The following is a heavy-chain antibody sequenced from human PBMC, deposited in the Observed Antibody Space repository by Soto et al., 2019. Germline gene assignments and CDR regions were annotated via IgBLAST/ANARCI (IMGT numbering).Heavy chain of an antibody. CDR1: GFTFSSYA. CDR2: ISGSGGST. CDR3: ARDIVVVPAANDAFDI. V-gene: IGHV3-23*01. J-gene: IGHJ3*02. D-gene: IGHD2-2*01. Sequence: GGSLRLSCAASGFTFSSYAMSWVRQAPGKGLEWVSAISGSGGSTYYADSVKGQFTISRDNSKNTLYLQMNSLRAEDTAVYYCARDIVVVPAANDAFDIWGQGTMVTVSS.